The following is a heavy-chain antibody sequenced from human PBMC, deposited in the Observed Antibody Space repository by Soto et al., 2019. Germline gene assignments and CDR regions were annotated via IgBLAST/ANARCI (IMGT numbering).Heavy chain of an antibody. V-gene: IGHV1-18*01. CDR2: ISAYNGNT. D-gene: IGHD3-10*01. Sequence: ASVKVSCKASGYTFTSYGISWVRQAPGQGLGWMGWISAYNGNTNYAQKLQGRVTMTTDTSTSTAYMELRSLRSDDTAVYYCARDEEYYYGSGSYYNHYYGMDVWGQGTTVTVS. J-gene: IGHJ6*02. CDR3: ARDEEYYYGSGSYYNHYYGMDV. CDR1: GYTFTSYG.